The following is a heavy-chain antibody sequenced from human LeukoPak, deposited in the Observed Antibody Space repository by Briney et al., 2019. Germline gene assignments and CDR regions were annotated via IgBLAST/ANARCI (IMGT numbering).Heavy chain of an antibody. CDR3: ARDQYDDVAFDP. CDR1: GYSISSGYY. Sequence: PLETLSLTCNVSGYSISSGYYWGWIRQPPGKGLEWIGSIHHSGSTYYNPSLKSRVTISVDTSKNQFSLKLSSVTAADTALYYCARDQYDDVAFDPWGQGTLVTVSS. J-gene: IGHJ5*02. D-gene: IGHD1-1*01. CDR2: IHHSGST. V-gene: IGHV4-38-2*02.